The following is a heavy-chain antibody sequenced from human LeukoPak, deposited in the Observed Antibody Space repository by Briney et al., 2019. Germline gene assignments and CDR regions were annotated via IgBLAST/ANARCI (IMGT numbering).Heavy chain of an antibody. Sequence: GGSLRLSCAASGYTFSGYAMSWVRQAQGKGLEWVSAISGSGGSTYYADSVKGRFTISRDNSKNTLYLQMNSLRAEDTAVYYCAKDYYGSGSSLDYWGQGTLVTVSS. J-gene: IGHJ4*02. CDR2: ISGSGGST. CDR3: AKDYYGSGSSLDY. V-gene: IGHV3-23*01. CDR1: GYTFSGYA. D-gene: IGHD3-10*01.